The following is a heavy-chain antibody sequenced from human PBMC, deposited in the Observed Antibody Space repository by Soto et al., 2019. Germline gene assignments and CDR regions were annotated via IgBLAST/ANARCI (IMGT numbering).Heavy chain of an antibody. D-gene: IGHD3-22*01. J-gene: IGHJ4*02. Sequence: EVQLVESGGGPVRPGGSLKLSCAASGFNFITYSLSWVRQAPGKGLEWVASISSSAVYIDYADSVNGRFTISRDNANNSLYRQMNSLRAEDTATYYGVTDGLDYDDTARLSFDKWGQGTLVPVSS. CDR1: GFNFITYS. V-gene: IGHV3-21*01. CDR2: ISSSAVYI. CDR3: VTDGLDYDDTARLSFDK.